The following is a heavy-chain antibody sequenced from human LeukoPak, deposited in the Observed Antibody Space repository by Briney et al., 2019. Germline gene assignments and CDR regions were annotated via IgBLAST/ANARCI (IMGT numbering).Heavy chain of an antibody. Sequence: SVKVSCKASGGTFSSYAISWVRQAPGQGLEWMGRIIPIFGTANYAQKFQGRVTITTDESTSTAYMELSSLRSEDTAVYYCARASGSNSYTIDYWGQGTLVTVSS. CDR1: GGTFSSYA. CDR3: ARASGSNSYTIDY. CDR2: IIPIFGTA. V-gene: IGHV1-69*05. D-gene: IGHD6-6*01. J-gene: IGHJ4*02.